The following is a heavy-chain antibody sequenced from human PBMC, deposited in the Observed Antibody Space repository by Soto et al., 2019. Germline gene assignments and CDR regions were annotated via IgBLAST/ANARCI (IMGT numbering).Heavy chain of an antibody. Sequence: QVQLVQSGAEVKKPGSSVKVSCKASGGTFSSYAISWVRQAPGQGLEWMGGIIPIFGTANYAQKFQGRVTITADESTSTAYMELSSLRSEDTAVYYCAGYADIVVVPAANSFDYGMDVWGQGTTVTVSS. D-gene: IGHD2-2*01. CDR1: GGTFSSYA. J-gene: IGHJ6*02. CDR2: IIPIFGTA. CDR3: AGYADIVVVPAANSFDYGMDV. V-gene: IGHV1-69*01.